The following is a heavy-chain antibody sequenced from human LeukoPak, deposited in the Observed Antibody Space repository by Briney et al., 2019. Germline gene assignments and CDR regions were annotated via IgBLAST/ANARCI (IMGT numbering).Heavy chain of an antibody. J-gene: IGHJ4*02. D-gene: IGHD3-10*01. CDR1: GFTFSSYG. Sequence: AGGSLRLSCAASGFTFSSYGMHWVRQAPGKGLEWVAFIRYDGSNKYYADSVKGRFTISRDNSKNTLYLQMNSLRAEDTAVYYCAKDQILLWFGELKFWGQGTLVTVSS. CDR3: AKDQILLWFGELKF. V-gene: IGHV3-30*02. CDR2: IRYDGSNK.